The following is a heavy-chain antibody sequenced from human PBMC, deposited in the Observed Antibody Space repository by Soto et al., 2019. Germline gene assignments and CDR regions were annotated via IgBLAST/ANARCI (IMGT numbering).Heavy chain of an antibody. Sequence: QVQLVQSGAEVKKPGSSVKVSCKASGGTFSSYAISWVRQAPGQGLEWMGGITPIFGTANYAQKFQGRVTITADESTSTAYMELSSLRSEDTAVYYCAGAEGATVTPAFGFDYWGQGTLVTVSS. CDR2: ITPIFGTA. J-gene: IGHJ4*02. CDR1: GGTFSSYA. D-gene: IGHD4-17*01. CDR3: AGAEGATVTPAFGFDY. V-gene: IGHV1-69*01.